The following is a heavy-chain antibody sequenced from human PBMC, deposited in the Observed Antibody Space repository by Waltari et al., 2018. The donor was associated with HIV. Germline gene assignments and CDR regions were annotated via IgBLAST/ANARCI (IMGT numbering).Heavy chain of an antibody. CDR3: ARVVGATPSLYYFDY. J-gene: IGHJ4*02. CDR2: IYHSGGT. Sequence: QVQLQESGPGLVKPSETLSLTCAVSGYSICSGYYWGWIRQPPGKGLEWIGSIYHSGGTYYNPSLKSRVTISVDTSKNQFSLKLSSVTAADTAVYYCARVVGATPSLYYFDYWGQGTLVTVSS. CDR1: GYSICSGYY. V-gene: IGHV4-38-2*01. D-gene: IGHD1-26*01.